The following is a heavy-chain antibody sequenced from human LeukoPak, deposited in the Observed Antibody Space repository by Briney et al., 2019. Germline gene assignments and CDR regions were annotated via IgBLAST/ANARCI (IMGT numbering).Heavy chain of an antibody. J-gene: IGHJ6*02. V-gene: IGHV3-9*01. CDR3: AKDIQGQLVDGMDV. Sequence: GGSLRLSCAASGFTFDDYAMHWVRQAPGKGLEWVSGISWNSGSIGYADSVKGRFTISRDTAKNSLYLQMNSLRAEDTALYYCAKDIQGQLVDGMDVWGQGTTVTVSS. CDR2: ISWNSGSI. D-gene: IGHD6-13*01. CDR1: GFTFDDYA.